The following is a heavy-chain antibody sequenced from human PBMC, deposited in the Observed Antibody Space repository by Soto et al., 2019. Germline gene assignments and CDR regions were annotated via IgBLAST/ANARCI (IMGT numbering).Heavy chain of an antibody. Sequence: PSXSLSLTGTVSGGSISSYYXSCFRQPPGKGLEWIGYIFYSGSTNYNPSLKSRVTISVDTSKNHFSLNLSSVTAADTAVYYCARRYGYSFDYWGQGTLVTVSS. D-gene: IGHD4-4*01. CDR2: IFYSGST. J-gene: IGHJ4*02. V-gene: IGHV4-59*01. CDR3: ARRYGYSFDY. CDR1: GGSISSYY.